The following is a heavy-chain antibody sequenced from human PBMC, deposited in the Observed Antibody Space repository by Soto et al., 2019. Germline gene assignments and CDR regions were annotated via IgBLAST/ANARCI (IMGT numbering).Heavy chain of an antibody. J-gene: IGHJ4*02. CDR1: GYTFTGYY. V-gene: IGHV1-2*04. Sequence: ASVKVSCKASGYTFTGYYMHWVRQAPGQGLEWMGWINPNSGGTNYAQKFQGWVTMTRDTSISTAYMELSRLRSEDTAVYYCARGVRYYYDSSGTGYFDYWGQGTLVTVSS. CDR2: INPNSGGT. CDR3: ARGVRYYYDSSGTGYFDY. D-gene: IGHD3-22*01.